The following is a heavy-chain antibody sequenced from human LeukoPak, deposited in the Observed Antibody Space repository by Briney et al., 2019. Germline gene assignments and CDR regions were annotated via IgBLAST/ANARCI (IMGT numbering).Heavy chain of an antibody. CDR3: ASEDYDSSGYYSFFDY. V-gene: IGHV3-30-3*01. J-gene: IGHJ4*02. Sequence: PGGSLRLSCAASGFTFSNYAMHWVRQAPGKGLEWVALISYDGSNKYYADSVKGRFTISRDNSKNTLYLQMNSLRAEDTAVYYCASEDYDSSGYYSFFDYWGQGTLVTVSS. CDR1: GFTFSNYA. CDR2: ISYDGSNK. D-gene: IGHD3-22*01.